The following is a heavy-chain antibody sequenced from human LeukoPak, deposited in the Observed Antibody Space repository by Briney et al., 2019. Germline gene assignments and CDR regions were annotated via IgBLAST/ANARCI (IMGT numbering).Heavy chain of an antibody. Sequence: PGGFLRLSCAASGFTFSSYSMNWVRQAPGNGLEWVSSISSSSSYIYCADSVKGRFTISRDNAKNSLYLQMNSLRAEDTAVYYCAREYYYDSSGYYGWFDPWGQGTLVTVSS. CDR2: ISSSSSYI. CDR3: AREYYYDSSGYYGWFDP. V-gene: IGHV3-21*01. J-gene: IGHJ5*02. D-gene: IGHD3-22*01. CDR1: GFTFSSYS.